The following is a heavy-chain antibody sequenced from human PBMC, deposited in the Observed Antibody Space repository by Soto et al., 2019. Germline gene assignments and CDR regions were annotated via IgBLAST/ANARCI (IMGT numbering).Heavy chain of an antibody. Sequence: SETLSLTCTVSGGSISSYYWSWIRQPPGKGPEWIGYIYYSGSTNYNPSLKSRVTISVDTSKNQFSLKLSSVTAADTAVYYCARHQAARPNQFYFDYWGQGTLVTVSS. V-gene: IGHV4-59*08. CDR1: GGSISSYY. CDR2: IYYSGST. CDR3: ARHQAARPNQFYFDY. D-gene: IGHD6-6*01. J-gene: IGHJ4*02.